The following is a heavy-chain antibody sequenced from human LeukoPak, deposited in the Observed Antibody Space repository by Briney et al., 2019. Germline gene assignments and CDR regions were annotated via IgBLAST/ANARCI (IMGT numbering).Heavy chain of an antibody. CDR3: AKVGPLGRWFGKLDY. Sequence: HPGGSLRLSCAASGFTFSSYSMNWVRQAPGKGLEWVAFIRYDGSNKYYADSVKGRFTISRDNSKNTLYLQMNSLRAEDTAVYYCAKVGPLGRWFGKLDYWGQGTLVTVSS. CDR1: GFTFSSYS. J-gene: IGHJ4*02. D-gene: IGHD3-10*01. V-gene: IGHV3-30*02. CDR2: IRYDGSNK.